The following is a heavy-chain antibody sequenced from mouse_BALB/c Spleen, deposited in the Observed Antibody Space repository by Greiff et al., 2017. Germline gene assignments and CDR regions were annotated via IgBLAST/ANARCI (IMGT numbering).Heavy chain of an antibody. CDR1: GFTFSSYG. D-gene: IGHD3-1*01. V-gene: IGHV5-6*01. Sequence: EVKLMESGGDLVKPGGSLKLSCAASGFTFSSYGMSWVRQTPDKRLEWVATISSGGSYTYYPDSVKGRFTISRDNAKNTLYLQMSSLKSEDTAMYYCPRHNSSGLRPYYYAMDYWGQGTSVTVSS. J-gene: IGHJ4*01. CDR3: PRHNSSGLRPYYYAMDY. CDR2: ISSGGSYT.